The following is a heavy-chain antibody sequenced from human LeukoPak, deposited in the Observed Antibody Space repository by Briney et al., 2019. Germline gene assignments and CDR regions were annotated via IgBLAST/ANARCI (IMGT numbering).Heavy chain of an antibody. Sequence: AGGSLRLSCAASGFTFSSYGMHWVRQAPGKGLEWVAFIRYDGSNKYYADSVKGRCTISRDNSKTTLYLQMNSLRAEDTAVYYCAKDSADYYDSSGPFDYWGQGTLVTVSS. D-gene: IGHD3-22*01. CDR2: IRYDGSNK. CDR1: GFTFSSYG. J-gene: IGHJ4*02. CDR3: AKDSADYYDSSGPFDY. V-gene: IGHV3-30*02.